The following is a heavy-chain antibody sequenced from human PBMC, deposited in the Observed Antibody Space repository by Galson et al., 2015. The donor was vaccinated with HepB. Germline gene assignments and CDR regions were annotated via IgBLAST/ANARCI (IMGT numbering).Heavy chain of an antibody. V-gene: IGHV3-23*01. J-gene: IGHJ5*02. CDR1: GFTFSTYA. Sequence: SLRLSCAASGFTFSTYAMSWVRQAPGKGLEWVSAISGSGGSTYYTDSVRGRFTISRDKSKNTLYLQMHSLRAEDTAVYYCAKDLVCCNNWNHWGQGTLVTVSS. CDR3: AKDLVCCNNWNH. CDR2: ISGSGGST. D-gene: IGHD1-20*01.